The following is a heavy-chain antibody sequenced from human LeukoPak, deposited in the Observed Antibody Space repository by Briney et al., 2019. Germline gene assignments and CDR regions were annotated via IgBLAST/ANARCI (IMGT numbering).Heavy chain of an antibody. CDR3: ATDYGDYEPIDY. CDR2: ISFDGTNK. J-gene: IGHJ4*02. D-gene: IGHD4-17*01. Sequence: GGSLRLSCTASGVTPSNYAMHWVRRPPGRGREWVAVISFDGTNKYYGDSVEGGFSVSRDNSKNTLYLQMNSLRPDDTAMYYCATDYGDYEPIDYWGQGTPVTVSS. CDR1: GVTPSNYA. V-gene: IGHV3-30*04.